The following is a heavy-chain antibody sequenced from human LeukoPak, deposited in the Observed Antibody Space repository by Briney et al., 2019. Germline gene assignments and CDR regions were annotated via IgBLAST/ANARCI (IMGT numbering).Heavy chain of an antibody. Sequence: SETLSLTCAVYGGSLSGYYWSWIRQPPGKGLEWIGEINHSGSTNYNPSLKSRVTISVDTSKNQFSLKLSSVTAADTAVYYCARGLRRWLRDPFDYWGQGTLVTVSS. CDR1: GGSLSGYY. D-gene: IGHD5-12*01. V-gene: IGHV4-34*01. CDR3: ARGLRRWLRDPFDY. J-gene: IGHJ4*02. CDR2: INHSGST.